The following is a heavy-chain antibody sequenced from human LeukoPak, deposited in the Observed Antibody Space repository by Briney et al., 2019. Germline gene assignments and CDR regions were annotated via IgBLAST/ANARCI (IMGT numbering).Heavy chain of an antibody. Sequence: GGSLRLSCAVSGLTFSSYAIRWVRQAPGTGLEWVSSIPGSGGATYYADSVRGRFSISRDSSKNTVYLQMNSLRDEDTAVYYCARARPWDSSRSYYFGMDVWGHGTTVTVSS. CDR1: GLTFSSYA. CDR2: IPGSGGAT. V-gene: IGHV3-23*01. D-gene: IGHD3-22*01. CDR3: ARARPWDSSRSYYFGMDV. J-gene: IGHJ6*02.